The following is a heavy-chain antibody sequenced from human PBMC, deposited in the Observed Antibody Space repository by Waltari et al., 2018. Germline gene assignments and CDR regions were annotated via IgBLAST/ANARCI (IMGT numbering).Heavy chain of an antibody. V-gene: IGHV3-66*01. CDR2: IYSGGKT. Sequence: EVHLVESGGGLVQPGGSLRLSCAASGFTVSNNYMNWVRQAPGKGPECVSGIYSGGKTYYADAVRGRFTISRDNAKNTLDRQMNSLRAEDTAVYYCARDSHHPSQQLGFDPWGQGTLVTVSS. CDR1: GFTVSNNY. CDR3: ARDSHHPSQQLGFDP. J-gene: IGHJ5*02. D-gene: IGHD3-10*01.